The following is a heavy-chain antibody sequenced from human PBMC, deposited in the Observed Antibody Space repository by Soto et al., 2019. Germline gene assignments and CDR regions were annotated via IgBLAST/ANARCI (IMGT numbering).Heavy chain of an antibody. CDR1: GDSISSPKW. CDR3: AYSSGWYRHDV. V-gene: IGHV4-4*02. CDR2: LLHSGTT. Sequence: QVQLQESGPGLVKPSGTLSLTCAVSGDSISSPKWWTWLRQPPGKGLEWIGDLLHSGTTNYNPSLKTRVTLSVDKPRNQFSLKLTSVSAAVTAIYYCAYSSGWYRHDVWGQGTSDTGSS. J-gene: IGHJ3*01. D-gene: IGHD6-19*01.